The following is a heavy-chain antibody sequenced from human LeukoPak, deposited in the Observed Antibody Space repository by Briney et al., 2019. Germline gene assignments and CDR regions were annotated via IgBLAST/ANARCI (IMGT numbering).Heavy chain of an antibody. CDR1: GFTFSSYE. V-gene: IGHV3-48*03. CDR3: AREGSYYFDY. J-gene: IGHJ4*02. Sequence: PGESLRLSCAASGFTFSSYEMHWVRQAPGKGLEWVSYISSSGSTIYYADSVRGRFTISRDNAKNSLYLQMNSLRAEDTAVYYCAREGSYYFDYWGQGTLVTVSS. CDR2: ISSSGSTI.